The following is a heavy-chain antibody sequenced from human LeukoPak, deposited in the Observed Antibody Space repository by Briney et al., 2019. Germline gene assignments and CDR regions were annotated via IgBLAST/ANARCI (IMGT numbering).Heavy chain of an antibody. Sequence: GGSLRLSCAASGFTFSDYYMSWIRQAPGKGLEWVSYISSSGSTIYYADSVKGRFTISRDNAKNSLYLRMNSLRAEDTALYYCARDESELEPPPFDYWGQGTLVTVSS. D-gene: IGHD1-1*01. CDR1: GFTFSDYY. J-gene: IGHJ4*02. CDR2: ISSSGSTI. V-gene: IGHV3-11*01. CDR3: ARDESELEPPPFDY.